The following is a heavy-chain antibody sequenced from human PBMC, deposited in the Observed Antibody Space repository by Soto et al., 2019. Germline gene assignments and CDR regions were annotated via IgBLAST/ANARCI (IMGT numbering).Heavy chain of an antibody. Sequence: ASVKVSCKASGYTFTGYYMHWVRHAPGQGLEWMGWINPNSGGTNYAQKFQGWVTMTRDTSISTAYMELSRLRSDDTAVYYCARARQQWLSYYFDYWGQGTLVTVSS. CDR3: ARARQQWLSYYFDY. D-gene: IGHD6-19*01. V-gene: IGHV1-2*04. CDR1: GYTFTGYY. J-gene: IGHJ4*02. CDR2: INPNSGGT.